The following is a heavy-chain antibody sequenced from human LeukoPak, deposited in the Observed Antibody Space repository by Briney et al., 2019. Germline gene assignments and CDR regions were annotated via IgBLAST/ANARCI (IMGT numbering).Heavy chain of an antibody. CDR3: ARDEKPYQHVDKAY. D-gene: IGHD5-18*01. CDR2: IIPILGIA. J-gene: IGHJ4*02. Sequence: SVKVSCKASGGTFSSYTISWVRQAPGQGLEWMGRIIPILGIANYAQKFQGRVTITADKSTSTAYMELSSLRSEDTAVYYCARDEKPYQHVDKAYWGQGTLVTVSS. V-gene: IGHV1-69*04. CDR1: GGTFSSYT.